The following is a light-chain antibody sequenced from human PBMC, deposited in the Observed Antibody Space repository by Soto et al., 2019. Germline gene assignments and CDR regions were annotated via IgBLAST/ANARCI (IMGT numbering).Light chain of an antibody. Sequence: QSALTQPASVSGSPGQAITISCSGTSSDVGAFNYVSWYQQHPGKAPKLMIYDVSNRHSGVYNRFAGSKSDNTASLSISGVRAEDEADYYCHSYYSQNTYVFGNRHKVTVL. CDR1: SSDVGAFNY. V-gene: IGLV2-14*03. CDR3: HSYYSQNTYV. J-gene: IGLJ1*01. CDR2: DVS.